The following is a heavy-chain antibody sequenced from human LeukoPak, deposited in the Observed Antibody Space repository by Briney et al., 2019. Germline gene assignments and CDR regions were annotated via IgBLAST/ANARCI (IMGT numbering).Heavy chain of an antibody. V-gene: IGHV3-21*01. Sequence: GGSLRLSCAASGFTFSSYTMNWVHQAPGKGLEWVSSISSSSSYIYYADSVKGRLTISRDNAKNSLYLQMNSLRAEDTAVYYCARDPTPRYCSGGSCYTHYGMDVWGQGTTVTVSS. CDR3: ARDPTPRYCSGGSCYTHYGMDV. D-gene: IGHD2-15*01. CDR2: ISSSSSYI. J-gene: IGHJ6*02. CDR1: GFTFSSYT.